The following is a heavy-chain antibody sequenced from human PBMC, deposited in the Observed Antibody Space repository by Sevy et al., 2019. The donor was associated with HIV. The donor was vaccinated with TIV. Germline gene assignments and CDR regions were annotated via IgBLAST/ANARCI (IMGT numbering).Heavy chain of an antibody. Sequence: GGSLRLSCAASGFSLNSYWMSWVRQAPGKGLEWVANIKQDGSVTYYVDSVKVRITISRDNDSNFLYLKMNSLRAEDTARYYCVRAIEADGSFWGQGTLVTVSS. CDR3: VRAIEADGSF. J-gene: IGHJ4*02. CDR2: IKQDGSVT. V-gene: IGHV3-7*01. CDR1: GFSLNSYW. D-gene: IGHD6-13*01.